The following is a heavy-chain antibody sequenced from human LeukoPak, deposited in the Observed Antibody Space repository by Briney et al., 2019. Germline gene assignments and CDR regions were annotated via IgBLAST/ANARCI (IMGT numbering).Heavy chain of an antibody. J-gene: IGHJ3*02. CDR1: GGSISTQY. D-gene: IGHD4-11*01. CDR2: VYYTGST. V-gene: IGHV4-59*08. Sequence: SETLSLTCTVSGGSISTQYWTWIRQPPGKGLEWIGNVYYTGSTNYNPSLKSRVSISVDTSKNQFSLKLTSVTAADTAVYYCATSLGSKNAFHIWGQGTMLTVSS. CDR3: ATSLGSKNAFHI.